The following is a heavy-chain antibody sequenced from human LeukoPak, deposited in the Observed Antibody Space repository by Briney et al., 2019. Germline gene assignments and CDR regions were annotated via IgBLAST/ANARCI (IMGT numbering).Heavy chain of an antibody. Sequence: GGSLRLSCAASGFIFGDYWMTWVRQAPGKGLEWVANIHKDGSEKYYVDSVKGRFSITRDNAKNSLFLQMNSLRAEDSAVYYCARCGYGSGTPFDYWGQGTLVTVSS. CDR1: GFIFGDYW. V-gene: IGHV3-7*04. CDR3: ARCGYGSGTPFDY. D-gene: IGHD5-18*01. CDR2: IHKDGSEK. J-gene: IGHJ4*02.